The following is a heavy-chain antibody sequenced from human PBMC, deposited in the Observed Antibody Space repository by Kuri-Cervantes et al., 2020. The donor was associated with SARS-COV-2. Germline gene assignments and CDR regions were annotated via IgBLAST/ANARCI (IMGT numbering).Heavy chain of an antibody. CDR2: IYYDGRT. J-gene: IGHJ4*02. CDR1: GDSISSGGYY. V-gene: IGHV4-39*01. CDR3: ARHGY. Sequence: SETLSLTCTVSGDSISSGGYYWGWIRQPPGKGLEFIGTIYYDGRTYYNTSLKSRVTISVDTSKNQFSLKLSSVTAADTAVYYCARHGYWGQGTLVTVSS.